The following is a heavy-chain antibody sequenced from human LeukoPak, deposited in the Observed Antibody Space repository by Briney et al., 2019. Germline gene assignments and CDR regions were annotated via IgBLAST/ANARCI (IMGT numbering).Heavy chain of an antibody. CDR3: AKHGERGTNRFDY. CDR2: LYSGGNT. D-gene: IGHD1-26*01. V-gene: IGHV3-53*01. Sequence: GGSLRLSCVVSGFTVSSNYMSWVRQAPGKGLEWVSVLYSGGNTYHADSVKGRFTISRDNSKNTLYLQMNSLRAEDTAVYYCAKHGERGTNRFDYWGQGTLVTASS. J-gene: IGHJ4*02. CDR1: GFTVSSNY.